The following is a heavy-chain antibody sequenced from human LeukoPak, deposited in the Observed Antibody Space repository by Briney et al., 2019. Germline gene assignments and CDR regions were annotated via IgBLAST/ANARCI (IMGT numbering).Heavy chain of an antibody. J-gene: IGHJ4*02. Sequence: SETLSLTCTVSGGSISTYYWNWIRQPPGKSLEWIGYISNSGVTTYNPSLKSRVTISVDSSKSQFPLKLNSVTAADTAVYYCARSGGYSSSWSLWGQGTLVTVSS. CDR1: GGSISTYY. CDR3: ARSGGYSSSWSL. CDR2: ISNSGVT. D-gene: IGHD6-13*01. V-gene: IGHV4-59*01.